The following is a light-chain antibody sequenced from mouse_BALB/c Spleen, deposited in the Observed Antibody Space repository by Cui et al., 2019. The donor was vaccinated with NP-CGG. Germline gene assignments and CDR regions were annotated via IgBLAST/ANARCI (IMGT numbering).Light chain of an antibody. Sequence: QAVVTPESSLPTSPGETVTFTCRSSTGAVTTNNYANWVQEKPDHLFTGLIGGTNNRAPGVPARFSGSLIGDKAALTITGAQTEDEAMYFCALWYSNHWVFGGGTKLTVL. CDR3: ALWYSNHWV. J-gene: IGLJ1*01. V-gene: IGLV1*01. CDR1: TGAVTTNNY. CDR2: GTN.